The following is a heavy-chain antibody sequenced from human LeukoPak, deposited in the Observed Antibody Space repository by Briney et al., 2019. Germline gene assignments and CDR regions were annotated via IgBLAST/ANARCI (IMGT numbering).Heavy chain of an antibody. CDR2: ISAYNGNT. V-gene: IGHV1-18*01. J-gene: IGHJ4*02. CDR3: ASARRSSGWSDY. D-gene: IGHD6-19*01. CDR1: GYTFTSYG. Sequence: ASVKVSCKASGYTFTSYGISWVRQAPGQGLECMGWISAYNGNTNYAQKLQGRVTMTTDTSTSTAYMELRSLRSDDTAVYYCASARRSSGWSDYWGQGTLVTVSS.